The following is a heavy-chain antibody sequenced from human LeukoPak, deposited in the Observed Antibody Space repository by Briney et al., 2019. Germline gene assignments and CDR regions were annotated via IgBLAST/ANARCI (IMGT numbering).Heavy chain of an antibody. D-gene: IGHD2-2*01. Sequence: VASVKVSCKASGYTFTGYYMHWVRQAPGQGLEWMGWINPNSGGTNYAQKFQGRVTMTRDTSISTAYMELSRLRSDDTAVYYCAGNVVPAAGWFDPWGQGTLVTVSS. CDR3: AGNVVPAAGWFDP. V-gene: IGHV1-2*02. CDR2: INPNSGGT. J-gene: IGHJ5*02. CDR1: GYTFTGYY.